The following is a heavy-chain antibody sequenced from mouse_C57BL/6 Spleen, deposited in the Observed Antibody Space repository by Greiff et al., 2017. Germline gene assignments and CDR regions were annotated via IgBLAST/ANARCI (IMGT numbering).Heavy chain of an antibody. CDR1: GFSLSSYG. CDR2: IWGDGSR. V-gene: IGHV2-3*01. CDR3: AKPGYDGDDDRFAY. D-gene: IGHD2-3*01. J-gene: IGHJ3*01. Sequence: VHLVESGPGLVAPSQSLSITCTVSGFSLSSYGVSWVRQPPGKGLEWLGVIWGDGSRNYHSALISRLSISKYNSKSQVFLKLKSLQTDDTATYYCAKPGYDGDDDRFAYWGQGTLVTVSA.